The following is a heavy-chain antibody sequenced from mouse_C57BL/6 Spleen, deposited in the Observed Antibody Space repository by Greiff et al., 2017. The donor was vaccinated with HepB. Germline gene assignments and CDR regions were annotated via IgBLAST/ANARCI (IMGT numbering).Heavy chain of an antibody. CDR2: INPSSGYT. CDR1: GYTFTSYW. J-gene: IGHJ2*01. V-gene: IGHV1-7*01. D-gene: IGHD2-4*01. Sequence: VQLQQSGAELAKPGASVKLSCKASGYTFTSYWMHWVKQRPGQGLEWIGYINPSSGYTKYNQKFKDKATLTADKSSSTAYMQLSSLTYEDSAVYYCARDYDRRDGYFDYWGQGTTLTVSS. CDR3: ARDYDRRDGYFDY.